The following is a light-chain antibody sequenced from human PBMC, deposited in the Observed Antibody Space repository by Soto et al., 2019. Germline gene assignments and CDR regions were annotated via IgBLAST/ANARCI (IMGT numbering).Light chain of an antibody. J-gene: IGKJ1*01. Sequence: EIVLTQSPGTLSLSPGERATLSCRASHTISSSYLAWYQQKPGQAPRLLMYGISRRATGIPDRFSGSGSGTDFSLTITRREPEAFAVYYCQQYVTSSPRTFGQGTKGEIK. CDR1: HTISSSY. V-gene: IGKV3-20*01. CDR3: QQYVTSSPRT. CDR2: GIS.